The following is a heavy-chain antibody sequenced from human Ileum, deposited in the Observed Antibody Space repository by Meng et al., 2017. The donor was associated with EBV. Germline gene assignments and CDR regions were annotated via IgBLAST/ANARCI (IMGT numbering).Heavy chain of an antibody. CDR1: GFTFSAYT. V-gene: IGHV3-21*01. D-gene: IGHD2-21*01. Sequence: VLLVEAGGGLVKPCGSLRLSCTASGFTFSAYTMNWVRQAPGKGLEWVSSISGSSTYLYYAESLKGRFTISRDNAKNSLYLQMTSLRAEDTAVYYCTRGINNDFWGQGTLVTVSS. CDR2: ISGSSTYL. CDR3: TRGINNDF. J-gene: IGHJ4*02.